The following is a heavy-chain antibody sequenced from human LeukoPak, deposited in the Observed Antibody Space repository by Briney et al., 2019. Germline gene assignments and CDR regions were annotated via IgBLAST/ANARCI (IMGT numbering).Heavy chain of an antibody. J-gene: IGHJ6*02. V-gene: IGHV1-18*01. CDR1: GYTFTSYG. Sequence: GASVKVSCKASGYTFTSYGISWVRQAPGQGLEWMGWISAYNGNTNYAQKLQGRVTMTTDTSTSTAYMELRSLRSDDTAVYYCARDILYDILTGNDYYYYGMDVWGQGTTVTVSS. CDR2: ISAYNGNT. CDR3: ARDILYDILTGNDYYYYGMDV. D-gene: IGHD3-9*01.